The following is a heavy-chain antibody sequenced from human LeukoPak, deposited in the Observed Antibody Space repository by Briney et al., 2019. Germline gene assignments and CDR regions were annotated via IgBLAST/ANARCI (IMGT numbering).Heavy chain of an antibody. CDR3: ARQPFYYDGQVDAFDI. V-gene: IGHV4-61*02. CDR1: GGSISSGSNY. Sequence: SQTLSLTCTVSGGSISSGSNYWSWIRQPAGKGLECIGRIYTSGSTNYNPSLKSRVTISVDTSKNQFSLKLSSVTAADTAVYYCARQPFYYDGQVDAFDIWGQGTMVTVSS. J-gene: IGHJ3*02. D-gene: IGHD3-22*01. CDR2: IYTSGST.